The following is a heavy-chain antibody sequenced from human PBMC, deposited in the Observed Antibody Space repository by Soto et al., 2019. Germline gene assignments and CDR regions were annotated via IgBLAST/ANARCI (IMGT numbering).Heavy chain of an antibody. CDR3: ARMSGYDWGYYYYMDV. CDR1: GGSISSYY. CDR2: IYYSGST. J-gene: IGHJ6*03. D-gene: IGHD5-12*01. Sequence: SETLSLTCTVSGGSISSYYWSWIRQPPGKGLEWIGHIYYSGSTNYNPSLKSRVTISVDTSKNQFSLKLSSVTAADTAVYYCARMSGYDWGYYYYMDVWGKGTTVTVSS. V-gene: IGHV4-59*01.